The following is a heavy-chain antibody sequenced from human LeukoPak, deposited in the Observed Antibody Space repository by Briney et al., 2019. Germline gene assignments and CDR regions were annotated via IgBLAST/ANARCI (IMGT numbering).Heavy chain of an antibody. CDR1: CGFICSGGYF. V-gene: IGHV4-30-2*01. CDR3: ARGRGQWGSSWSTYYDYGMDV. Sequence: PSQGLSIICAVSCGFICSGGYFRCWSRQPPGEGLEVIWYSYRSGSIYYKPSLKSRFTISVDRSKNQFSLKLSSLTDADKAVDYCARGRGQWGSSWSTYYDYGMDVWGKGTTVTVSS. D-gene: IGHD6-13*01. CDR2: SYRSGSI. J-gene: IGHJ6*04.